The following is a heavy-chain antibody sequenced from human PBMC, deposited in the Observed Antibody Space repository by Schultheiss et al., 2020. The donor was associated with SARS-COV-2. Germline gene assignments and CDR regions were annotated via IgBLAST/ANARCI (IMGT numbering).Heavy chain of an antibody. CDR2: ISGSGGST. V-gene: IGHV3-23*01. CDR1: GFTFSSYA. CDR3: ARDVGGALDF. D-gene: IGHD3-10*02. Sequence: GGSLRLSCAASGFTFSSYAMSWVRQAPGKGLEWVSAISGSGGSTYYADSVKGRFTISRDNAKSSLYLQMNSLRADDTAVYYCARDVGGALDFWGQGILVTVSS. J-gene: IGHJ4*02.